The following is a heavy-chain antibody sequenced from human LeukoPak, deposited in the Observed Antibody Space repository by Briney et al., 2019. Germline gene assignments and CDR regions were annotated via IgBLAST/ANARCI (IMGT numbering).Heavy chain of an antibody. V-gene: IGHV3-64*01. CDR3: ARRAPGYSSGWLDY. J-gene: IGHJ4*02. CDR1: GFTFSSYA. CDR2: ISSNGGST. Sequence: GGSLRLSCAASGFTFSSYAIHWVRQAPGKGLEDVSAISSNGGSTFYANSVKGRFTISRDNSKNTLYLQMGSLRVEDMALYYCARRAPGYSSGWLDYWGQGTLVTVSS. D-gene: IGHD6-19*01.